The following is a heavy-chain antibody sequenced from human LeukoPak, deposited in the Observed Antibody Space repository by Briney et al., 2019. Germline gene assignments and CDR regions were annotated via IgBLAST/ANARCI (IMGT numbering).Heavy chain of an antibody. J-gene: IGHJ5*02. CDR2: ISYDGSNK. D-gene: IGHD6-19*01. V-gene: IGHV3-30*18. Sequence: PGRSLRLSCAASGFTFSSYGMHWVRQAPGKGLEWVAVISYDGSNKYYADSVKGRFTISRDNSKNTLYLQMNSLRAEDTAVYYCAKDQEGGGWYHWFDPWGQGTLVTVSS. CDR1: GFTFSSYG. CDR3: AKDQEGGGWYHWFDP.